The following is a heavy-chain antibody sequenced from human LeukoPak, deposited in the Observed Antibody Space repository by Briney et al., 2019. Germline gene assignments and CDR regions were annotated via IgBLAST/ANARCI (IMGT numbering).Heavy chain of an antibody. CDR1: GGTFSSYA. Sequence: GASVKVSCKASGGTFSSYAISWVRQAPGQGLEWMGRIIPILGIANYAQKFQGRVTITADKSTSTAYMELSSLRSEDTAVYYCARVPGYYDSSGYWDYWGQGTLVTVSS. J-gene: IGHJ4*02. CDR3: ARVPGYYDSSGYWDY. CDR2: IIPILGIA. V-gene: IGHV1-69*04. D-gene: IGHD3-22*01.